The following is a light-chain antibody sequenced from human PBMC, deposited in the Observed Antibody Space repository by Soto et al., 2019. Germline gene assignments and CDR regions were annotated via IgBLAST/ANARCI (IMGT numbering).Light chain of an antibody. Sequence: DIVMTQSPDSLAVSLGERATINCKSSQSVLYSAINKNYLAWYQQKPGQPPKLLIYWASTRESGVPDRFSGSGSGTDFTLTISGLQAEDVAVYYCQQYYTNPRTFGQGTKVEIK. CDR3: QQYYTNPRT. J-gene: IGKJ1*01. CDR1: QSVLYSAINKNY. V-gene: IGKV4-1*01. CDR2: WAS.